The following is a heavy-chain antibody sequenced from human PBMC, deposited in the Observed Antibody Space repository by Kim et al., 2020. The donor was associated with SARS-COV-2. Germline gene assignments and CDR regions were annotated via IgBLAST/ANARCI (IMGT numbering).Heavy chain of an antibody. CDR2: ISAYNGNT. J-gene: IGHJ6*02. V-gene: IGHV1-18*04. CDR3: ARGGGYDPYYYYGMDV. Sequence: ASVKVSGKASGYTFTSYGISWVRQAPGQGLEWMGWISAYNGNTNYAQKLQGRVTMTTDTSTSTAYMELRSLRSDDTAVYYCARGGGYDPYYYYGMDVWGQGTTVTVSS. D-gene: IGHD5-12*01. CDR1: GYTFTSYG.